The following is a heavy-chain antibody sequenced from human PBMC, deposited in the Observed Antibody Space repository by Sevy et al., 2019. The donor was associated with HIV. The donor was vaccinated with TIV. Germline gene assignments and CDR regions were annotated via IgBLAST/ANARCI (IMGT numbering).Heavy chain of an antibody. CDR2: IYYSGST. CDR3: AGQMSLTGSEDRPRLLDYFGY. CDR1: GGSINSKY. Sequence: SETLSLTCTVSGGSINSKYWSWIRQPPGKGLEWIGYIYYSGSTNYNPSLKSRVTISVDTSKSHLSLKLSYVTAADTAVYYCAGQMSLTGSEDRPRLLDYFGYWGQGTLVTVSS. D-gene: IGHD2-8*02. J-gene: IGHJ4*02. V-gene: IGHV4-59*08.